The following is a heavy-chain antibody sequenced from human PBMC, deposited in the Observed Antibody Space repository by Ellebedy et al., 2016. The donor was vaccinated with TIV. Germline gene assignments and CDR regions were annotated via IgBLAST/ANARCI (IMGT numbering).Heavy chain of an antibody. V-gene: IGHV3-74*01. CDR2: INSDGSGT. CDR1: GFTFSSYW. D-gene: IGHD1-26*01. Sequence: PGGSLRLSCAASGFTFSSYWMHWVRQAPGKGLVWVSRINSDGSGTGYADSVKGRLTISRDNAKNTLYLQMNRLRAEDTAVCYCARVGGTYYRFDYWGQGTLVTVSS. J-gene: IGHJ4*02. CDR3: ARVGGTYYRFDY.